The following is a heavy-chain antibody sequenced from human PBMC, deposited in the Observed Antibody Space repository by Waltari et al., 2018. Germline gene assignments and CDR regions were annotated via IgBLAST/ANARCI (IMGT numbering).Heavy chain of an antibody. V-gene: IGHV1-69*05. D-gene: IGHD1-1*01. Sequence: QVQLVQSGAEVKKPGSSVKVSCKASGGTFSSYAISWVRQAPGQGLEWMGGIIPIFGTANYAQKFQGRVTITTDESTSTAYMELSSLRSEDTAVYYCARYRGYNWNDEDDAFDIWGQGTMVTVSS. CDR3: ARYRGYNWNDEDDAFDI. CDR2: IIPIFGTA. J-gene: IGHJ3*02. CDR1: GGTFSSYA.